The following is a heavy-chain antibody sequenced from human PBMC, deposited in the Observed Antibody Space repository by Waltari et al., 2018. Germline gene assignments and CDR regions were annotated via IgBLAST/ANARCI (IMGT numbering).Heavy chain of an antibody. CDR1: GGSISSSPFY. Sequence: QLQLQESGPGLVKPSETLSLTCTVSGGSISSSPFYWGWIRPSPGKGLGGIGSIYYSGRPDYNPTLESRVTISGDTSKNQFSLKLGSVTAADTAVYYCARHWKKSGYRFDPWGQGTLVTVSS. V-gene: IGHV4-39*01. CDR3: ARHWKKSGYRFDP. D-gene: IGHD5-12*01. CDR2: IYYSGRP. J-gene: IGHJ5*02.